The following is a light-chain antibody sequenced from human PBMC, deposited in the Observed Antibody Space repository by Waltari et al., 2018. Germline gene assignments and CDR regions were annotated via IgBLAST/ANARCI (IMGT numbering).Light chain of an antibody. CDR3: CSYTSASTLVV. V-gene: IGLV2-14*03. CDR2: DVI. J-gene: IGLJ3*02. CDR1: SRDIGGYVY. Sequence: QSALTQPASVSGSPGQSITISCTGTSRDIGGYVYVSWYQQYPGKAPKLIIYDVIYRPSGVSNRVSVSKAGNTASLTISGLQAEDEANYFCCSYTSASTLVVFGGGTKLTVL.